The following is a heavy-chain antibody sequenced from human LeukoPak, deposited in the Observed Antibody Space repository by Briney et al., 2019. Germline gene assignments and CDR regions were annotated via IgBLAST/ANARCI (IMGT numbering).Heavy chain of an antibody. Sequence: NPGESLKISCKGSGYSFTSYWIGWVRQMPGKGLEWMGIIYPGDSDTRYSPSFQGQVTISADKSISTAYLQWSSLKASDTAMYYCARPLLSGSFLNAFDIWGQGTMVTVSS. J-gene: IGHJ3*02. CDR1: GYSFTSYW. D-gene: IGHD1-26*01. CDR2: IYPGDSDT. V-gene: IGHV5-51*01. CDR3: ARPLLSGSFLNAFDI.